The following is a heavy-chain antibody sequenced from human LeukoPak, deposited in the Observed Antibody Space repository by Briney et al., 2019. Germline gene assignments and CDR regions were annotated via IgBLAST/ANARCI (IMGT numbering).Heavy chain of an antibody. CDR1: GFTFSNAW. Sequence: TGGSLRLSCAASGFTFSNAWMSWVRQAPGKGLEWVGRIKSKTDGGTTDYAAPVKGRFTISRDESKNTLYLQMNSLKTEDTAVYYCTTAGIPVAGPYFDYWGQGTLVTVSS. CDR2: IKSKTDGGTT. D-gene: IGHD6-19*01. V-gene: IGHV3-15*01. J-gene: IGHJ4*02. CDR3: TTAGIPVAGPYFDY.